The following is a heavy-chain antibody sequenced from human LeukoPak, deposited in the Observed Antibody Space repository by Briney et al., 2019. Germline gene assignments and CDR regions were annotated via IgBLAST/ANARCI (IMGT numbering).Heavy chain of an antibody. Sequence: ASVKVSCKASGYTFTSYGISWVRQAPGQGLEWMGWISAYNGNTNYAQKLQGRVTMTTDTSTSTAYMELRSLRSDDTAVYYCARALCGGSCELGLDYWGQGTLVTVSS. CDR3: ARALCGGSCELGLDY. J-gene: IGHJ4*02. V-gene: IGHV1-18*01. CDR2: ISAYNGNT. CDR1: GYTFTSYG. D-gene: IGHD2-15*01.